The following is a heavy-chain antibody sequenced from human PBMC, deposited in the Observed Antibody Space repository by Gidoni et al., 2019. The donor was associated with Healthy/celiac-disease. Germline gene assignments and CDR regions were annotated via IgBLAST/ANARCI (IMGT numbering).Heavy chain of an antibody. Sequence: QLQLQESGPGLVKPSETLSLTCTVSGGSISSSRYYWGWIRQPPGKGLEWIGSIYYSGSTYYNPSLKSRVTISVDTSKNQFSLKLSSVTAADTAVYYCARQYCSGGSCQYNEGDAFDIWGQGTMVTVSS. D-gene: IGHD2-15*01. V-gene: IGHV4-39*01. J-gene: IGHJ3*02. CDR1: GGSISSSRYY. CDR2: IYYSGST. CDR3: ARQYCSGGSCQYNEGDAFDI.